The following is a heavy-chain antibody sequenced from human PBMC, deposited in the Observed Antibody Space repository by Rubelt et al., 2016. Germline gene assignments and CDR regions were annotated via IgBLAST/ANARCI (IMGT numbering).Heavy chain of an antibody. D-gene: IGHD5-18*01. J-gene: IGHJ6*02. CDR3: AKVQGQDTAMDDSYYYYGMDV. V-gene: IGHV3-11*05. Sequence: VKGRFTISRDNAKNSLYLQMNSLRAEDTAVYYCAKVQGQDTAMDDSYYYYGMDVWGQGTTVTVSS.